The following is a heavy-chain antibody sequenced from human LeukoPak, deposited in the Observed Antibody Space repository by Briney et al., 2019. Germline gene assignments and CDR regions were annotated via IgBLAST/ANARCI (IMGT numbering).Heavy chain of an antibody. CDR2: ISGSGGST. J-gene: IGHJ6*02. V-gene: IGHV3-23*01. CDR1: GFTFSSYA. CDR3: ASRPHYYYGMDV. Sequence: GGSLRLSCAASGFTFSSYAMSWVRQAPGKGLEWVSAISGSGGSTYYAGSVKGRFTISKDNSKNTLYLQMNSLRAEDRAVYYCASRPHYYYGMDVWGQGTTVTVPS.